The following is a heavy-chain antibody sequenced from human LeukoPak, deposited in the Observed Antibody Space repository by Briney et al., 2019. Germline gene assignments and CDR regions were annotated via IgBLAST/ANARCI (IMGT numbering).Heavy chain of an antibody. CDR1: GDSVSSNSAA. D-gene: IGHD3-16*01. V-gene: IGHV6-1*01. CDR2: TYYMSKWYN. J-gene: IGHJ4*02. Sequence: SQTLSLTCAISGDSVSSNSAAWNWIRQSPSRGLEWLGRTYYMSKWYNDYALSVKSRITINPDTSKNQFSLQLSSVTAADTAVYYCARIKIDYAPITLRPIYYFDYWGQGTLVTVSS. CDR3: ARIKIDYAPITLRPIYYFDY.